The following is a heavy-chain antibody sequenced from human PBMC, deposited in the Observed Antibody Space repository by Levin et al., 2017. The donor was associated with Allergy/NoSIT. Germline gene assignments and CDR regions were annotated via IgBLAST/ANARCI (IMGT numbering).Heavy chain of an antibody. CDR3: AGRKGHHSNRGVLASGFDP. D-gene: IGHD2/OR15-2a*01. CDR2: ISISSRHI. V-gene: IGHV3-21*01. Sequence: GGSLRLSCAASGFTFSDYDMSWVRQAPGKGLEWVSSISISSRHIYYADSLKGRFTISRDNAKNSLYLQVNTLRAEDTALYYCAGRKGHHSNRGVLASGFDPWGQGTLVTVSS. CDR1: GFTFSDYD. J-gene: IGHJ5*02.